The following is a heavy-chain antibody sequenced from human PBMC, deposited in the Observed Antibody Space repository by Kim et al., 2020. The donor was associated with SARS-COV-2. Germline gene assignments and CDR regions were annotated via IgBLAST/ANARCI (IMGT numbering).Heavy chain of an antibody. CDR2: TNYRSKWYT. J-gene: IGHJ3*01. Sequence: SQTLSLTCAISGDSVSSNFASWRWIRQSPSRGLEWLGRTNYRSKWYTDSAASMKGRITINADTSKNQFSLHLNSVTPEDTALYFCARTLGWDDFDVWGPGTLVTVSP. CDR1: GDSVSSNFAS. D-gene: IGHD7-27*01. CDR3: ARTLGWDDFDV. V-gene: IGHV6-1*01.